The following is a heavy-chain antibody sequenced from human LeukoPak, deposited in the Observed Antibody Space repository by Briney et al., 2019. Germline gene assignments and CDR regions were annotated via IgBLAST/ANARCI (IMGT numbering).Heavy chain of an antibody. CDR2: INFIGRT. V-gene: IGHV4-39*01. CDR3: ARLTKGRYFDYIFAF. J-gene: IGHJ4*02. D-gene: IGHD3-9*01. CDR1: GFSVSYPLSY. Sequence: SETLSLTCTVSGFSVSYPLSYWGWVRQPPGKGLEWIAEINFIGRTSYNSSLNSRVTMSVDTSKNQFSLKMTSLTAAHTAVYFCARLTKGRYFDYIFAFWGQGILVTVSS.